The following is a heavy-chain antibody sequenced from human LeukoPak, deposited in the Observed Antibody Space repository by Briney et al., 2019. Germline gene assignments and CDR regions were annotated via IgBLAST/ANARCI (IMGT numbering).Heavy chain of an antibody. D-gene: IGHD3-22*01. Sequence: GGSLRLSCAASGFTFSSYGMHWVRQAPGKGLEWVAVIWYDGSNKYYADSVKGRFTISRDNSKNMLYLQVNSLRAEDTAVYYCARERTMIAEVDYWGQGTLVTVSS. CDR3: ARERTMIAEVDY. CDR2: IWYDGSNK. J-gene: IGHJ4*02. V-gene: IGHV3-33*01. CDR1: GFTFSSYG.